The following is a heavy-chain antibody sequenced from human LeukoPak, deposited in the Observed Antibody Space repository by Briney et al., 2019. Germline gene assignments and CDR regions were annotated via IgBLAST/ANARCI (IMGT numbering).Heavy chain of an antibody. J-gene: IGHJ4*02. Sequence: SETLSLTCAVYGGSFSGYYWSWIRQPPGKGLEWIGEINHSGSTNYNPSLKSRVTISVDTSKNQFSLKLSSVTAADTAVYYCARLHGTEPGFDYWGQGTLVTVSS. V-gene: IGHV4-34*01. CDR1: GGSFSGYY. CDR2: INHSGST. CDR3: ARLHGTEPGFDY.